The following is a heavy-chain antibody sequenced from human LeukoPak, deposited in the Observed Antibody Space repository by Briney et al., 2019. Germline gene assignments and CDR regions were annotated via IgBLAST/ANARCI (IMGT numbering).Heavy chain of an antibody. CDR2: IYPGDSDT. CDR3: ARSEGIAVAGYFDY. D-gene: IGHD6-19*01. Sequence: ASVKVSCKASGYTFTSYWIGWVRQMPGKGLEWMGIIYPGDSDTRYSPSFQGQVTISADKSISTAYLQWSSLKASDTAMYYCARSEGIAVAGYFDYWGQGTLVTVSS. V-gene: IGHV5-51*01. J-gene: IGHJ4*02. CDR1: GYTFTSYW.